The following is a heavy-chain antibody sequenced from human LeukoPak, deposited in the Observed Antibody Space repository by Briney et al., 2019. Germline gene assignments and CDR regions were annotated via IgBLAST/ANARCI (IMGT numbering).Heavy chain of an antibody. D-gene: IGHD3-16*01. CDR2: IYSAGHT. Sequence: GGSLRLSCVASGFTVSSNYMSWVRQAPGKGLEWVSVIYSAGHTYYADSVKGRFTISRHHSENTLYLHMNSLRVEDMAVYFCARGIPFGGPYWGQGTLVNVSS. CDR1: GFTVSSNY. V-gene: IGHV3-53*04. J-gene: IGHJ4*02. CDR3: ARGIPFGGPY.